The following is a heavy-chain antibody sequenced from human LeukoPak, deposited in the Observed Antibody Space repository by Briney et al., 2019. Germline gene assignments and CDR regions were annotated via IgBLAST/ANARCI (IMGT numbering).Heavy chain of an antibody. J-gene: IGHJ3*02. D-gene: IGHD3-22*01. CDR2: INSDGTSK. V-gene: IGHV3-74*01. CDR1: GFTFSSYW. CDR3: ARMPGSDNYDGGGKGAFDI. Sequence: GGSLRLSCAASGFTFSSYWLHWIRQPPGKGLVGVSRINSDGTSKTYPAPVKGCFTISRDYAKNTLYLKMNGLRADDRAGYYGARMPGSDNYDGGGKGAFDIWGQGTMVTVSS.